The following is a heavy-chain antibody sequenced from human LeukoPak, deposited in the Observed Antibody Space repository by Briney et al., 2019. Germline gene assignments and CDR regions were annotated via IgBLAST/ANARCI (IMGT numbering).Heavy chain of an antibody. Sequence: ASVKVPCKASGGTFSSYAISWVRQAPGQGLEWMGRIIPIFGTANYAQKFQGRVTIITDESTSTAYMELSSLRSEDTAVYYCARDVGVVVPAAMRGYNWFDPWGQGTLVTVSS. CDR3: ARDVGVVVPAAMRGYNWFDP. V-gene: IGHV1-69*05. D-gene: IGHD2-2*01. J-gene: IGHJ5*02. CDR1: GGTFSSYA. CDR2: IIPIFGTA.